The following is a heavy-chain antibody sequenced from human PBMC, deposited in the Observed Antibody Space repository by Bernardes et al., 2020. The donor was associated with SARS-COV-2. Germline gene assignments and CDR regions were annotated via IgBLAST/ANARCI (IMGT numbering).Heavy chain of an antibody. CDR2: ITGDSKKI. V-gene: IGHV3-23*01. Sequence: GGSLRLPCVDSGFTFSRHAMSWVRLAPGRGLEWVAGITGDSKKIFYADSVKGRFTISKDFSRNNAYLQMSSLTAEDTAVYYCARDYVVGDSLWYFDLWGRGTLVTVSS. J-gene: IGHJ2*01. D-gene: IGHD2-21*01. CDR3: ARDYVVGDSLWYFDL. CDR1: GFTFSRHA.